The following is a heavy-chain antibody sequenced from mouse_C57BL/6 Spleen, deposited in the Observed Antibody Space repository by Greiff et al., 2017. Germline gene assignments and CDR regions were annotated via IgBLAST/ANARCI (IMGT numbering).Heavy chain of an antibody. CDR1: GYTFTSYW. V-gene: IGHV1-64*01. J-gene: IGHJ2*01. D-gene: IGHD1-1*01. Sequence: VQLQQPGAELVKPGASVKLSCKASGYTFTSYWMHWVKQRPGQGLEWIGMIHPNSGSTNYNEKFKSKATLTVDKSSSTAYMQLSSLSSEDSAVYYCARGEYYGSNYYFDYWGQGTTLTGSS. CDR2: IHPNSGST. CDR3: ARGEYYGSNYYFDY.